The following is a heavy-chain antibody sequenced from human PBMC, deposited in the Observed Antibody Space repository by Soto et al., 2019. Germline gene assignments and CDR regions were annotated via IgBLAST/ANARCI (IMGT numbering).Heavy chain of an antibody. D-gene: IGHD3-10*01. V-gene: IGHV1-24*01. Sequence: ASVKVSCKVSGYILTDLSIHWVRQAPGKGLEWMGGFDPEHGKTIYAQKFQGGVAMTEDTPTYTAYMEVNSLRSEDTAVYYCARKKGFIRENSYFDLWGRGTLVTVSS. CDR2: FDPEHGKT. CDR1: GYILTDLS. CDR3: ARKKGFIRENSYFDL. J-gene: IGHJ2*01.